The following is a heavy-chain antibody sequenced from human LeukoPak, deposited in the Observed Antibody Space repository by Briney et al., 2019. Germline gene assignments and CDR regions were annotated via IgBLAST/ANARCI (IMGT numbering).Heavy chain of an antibody. J-gene: IGHJ4*02. CDR1: GFTFSSYS. D-gene: IGHD3-22*01. CDR3: ARYYYYDSSGYGYYFDY. V-gene: IGHV3-21*01. CDR2: ISSSSSYI. Sequence: GGSLRLSCAASGFTFSSYSMNWARQAPGKGLGWVSSISSSSSYIYYADSVKGRFTISRDNAKNSLYLQMNSLRAEDTAVYYCARYYYYDSSGYGYYFDYWGQGTLVTVSS.